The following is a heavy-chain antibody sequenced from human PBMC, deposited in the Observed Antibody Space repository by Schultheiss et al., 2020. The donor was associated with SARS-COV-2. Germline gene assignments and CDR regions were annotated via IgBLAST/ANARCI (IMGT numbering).Heavy chain of an antibody. V-gene: IGHV3-21*04. J-gene: IGHJ4*02. Sequence: GGSLRLSCAASGFIFSNYNMNWVRQAPGKGLEWVSSISGSSTYTYYADSAKGRFTISRDNAKKSLYLQMNSLRAEDTAVYYCARAAEAVAGPHFDYWGQGTLVTVSS. CDR2: ISGSSTYT. D-gene: IGHD6-19*01. CDR3: ARAAEAVAGPHFDY. CDR1: GFIFSNYN.